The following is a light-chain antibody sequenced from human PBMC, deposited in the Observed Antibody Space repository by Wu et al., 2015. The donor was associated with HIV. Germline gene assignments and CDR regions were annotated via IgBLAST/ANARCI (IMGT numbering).Light chain of an antibody. CDR3: QHYNNWPPWT. V-gene: IGKV3-15*01. CDR1: QSVNSN. CDR2: GAS. Sequence: EIVMTQSPATLSVSPGERATLSCRASQSVNSNLAWYQQKPGQAPRLLIYGASTRATGIPARFSGSESGTEFTLTISSMQSEDFAVYYCQHYNNWPPWTFGQGDQGGNQT. J-gene: IGKJ1*01.